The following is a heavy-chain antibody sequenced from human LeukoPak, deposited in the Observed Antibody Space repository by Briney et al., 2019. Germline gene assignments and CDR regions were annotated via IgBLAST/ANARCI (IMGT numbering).Heavy chain of an antibody. CDR3: ARHSEPTMVRVFYYYYGMDV. Sequence: SETLSLTCTVSGGSISGYFWSWIRQPPGRALDYIGYIYYSGGTDYNPSLKSRLSISVDTSKNQFSLKLSSVTAADTAVYYCARHSEPTMVRVFYYYYGMDVWGQGTTVTVSS. CDR1: GGSISGYF. CDR2: IYYSGGT. J-gene: IGHJ6*02. D-gene: IGHD3-10*01. V-gene: IGHV4-59*08.